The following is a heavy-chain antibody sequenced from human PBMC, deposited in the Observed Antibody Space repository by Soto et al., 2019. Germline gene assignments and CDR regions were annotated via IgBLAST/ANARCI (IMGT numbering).Heavy chain of an antibody. Sequence: SVKVSCKASGGTFSSYAISWVRQAPGQGLERMGGIIPIFDTADYAQKFQGRVTITADESTNTAYMELSSLRSEDTAVYYCAGHSSGVPGYYYGMDVWGQGTTVTV. CDR3: AGHSSGVPGYYYGMDV. CDR1: GGTFSSYA. V-gene: IGHV1-69*13. J-gene: IGHJ6*02. CDR2: IIPIFDTA. D-gene: IGHD3-22*01.